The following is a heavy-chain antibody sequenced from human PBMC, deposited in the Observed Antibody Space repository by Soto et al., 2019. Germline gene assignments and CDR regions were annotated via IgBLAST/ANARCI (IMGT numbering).Heavy chain of an antibody. CDR1: GGSFSGYY. Sequence: SETLSLTCAVYGGSFSGYYWSWIRQPPGKGLEWIGEINHSGSTNYNPYLKSRVTISVDTSKYQFSLKLGSATAADTAVYYCARGRRNFQHWGQGTLVTVS. CDR2: INHSGST. CDR3: ARGRRNFQH. V-gene: IGHV4-34*01. J-gene: IGHJ1*01.